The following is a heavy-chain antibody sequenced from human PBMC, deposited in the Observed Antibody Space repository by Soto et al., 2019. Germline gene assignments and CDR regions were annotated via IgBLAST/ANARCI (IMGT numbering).Heavy chain of an antibody. CDR2: ISSDGRTT. D-gene: IGHD5-12*01. J-gene: IGHJ4*02. CDR1: GFTLSGYW. V-gene: IGHV3-74*01. CDR3: VRGNSGYGNFVY. Sequence: EVQLVESGGGLAQPGGSLRLSCAASGFTLSGYWMHWVRQVPGKGLVWVSRISSDGRTTNYADSVGGRFTISRDNAKNTLYVQMYSLRAEDTAVYYCVRGNSGYGNFVYWGQGTLVTVSS.